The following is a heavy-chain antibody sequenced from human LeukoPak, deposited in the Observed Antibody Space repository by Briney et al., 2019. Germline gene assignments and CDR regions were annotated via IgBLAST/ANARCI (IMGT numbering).Heavy chain of an antibody. CDR2: INWKSSDI. J-gene: IGHJ4*02. D-gene: IGHD1-26*01. CDR1: GFTFENYA. CDR3: AKDLISGSYYDSNDY. V-gene: IGHV3-9*01. Sequence: PGGSLRLSCAASGFTFENYAMHWVRQVPGKGLEWVSGINWKSSDIGYADSVKGRFAISRDNAKKSLYLQMNSLRAEDTAVYYCAKDLISGSYYDSNDYWGQGTLVTVSS.